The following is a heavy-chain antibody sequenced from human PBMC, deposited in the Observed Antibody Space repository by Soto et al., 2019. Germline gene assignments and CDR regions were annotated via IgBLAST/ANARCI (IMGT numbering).Heavy chain of an antibody. D-gene: IGHD2-2*01. V-gene: IGHV1-69*01. CDR1: GGTFGSYA. Sequence: QVQLLQSGAEVKKPGSSVKVSCKASGGTFGSYAISWVRQAPGQGLEWMGGIIPIPGTANYAQKFQGRVTIAADESTSTAYMELSSRRSEDTAVYYCARSQGSSTSLEIYYYYYYGMDVWGQGTTVTVSS. CDR3: ARSQGSSTSLEIYYYYYYGMDV. CDR2: IIPIPGTA. J-gene: IGHJ6*02.